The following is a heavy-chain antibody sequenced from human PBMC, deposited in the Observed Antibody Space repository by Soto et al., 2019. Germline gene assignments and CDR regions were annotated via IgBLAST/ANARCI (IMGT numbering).Heavy chain of an antibody. CDR3: AKDPDYIVGAGDDAFDI. D-gene: IGHD1-26*01. CDR2: ISGSGGST. Sequence: HPGGSLRLSCAASGFTFSNYGMHWVRKAPGKGLEWVSAISGSGGSTYYADSVKGRFTISRDNSKNTLYLQMNSLRAEDTAVYYCAKDPDYIVGAGDDAFDIWGQGTMVTVSS. CDR1: GFTFSNYG. J-gene: IGHJ3*02. V-gene: IGHV3-23*01.